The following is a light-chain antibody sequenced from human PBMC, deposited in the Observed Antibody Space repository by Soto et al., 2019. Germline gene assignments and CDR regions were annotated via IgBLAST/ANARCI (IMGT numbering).Light chain of an antibody. CDR3: QQYNNWPRT. V-gene: IGKV3-15*01. J-gene: IGKJ2*01. CDR1: QSVSSN. Sequence: EIVMTQSPATLSVSPGERATLSCRASQSVSSNLAWYQQKPGQAPRLLIYGASTRATGSPARFSGSGSGTEFTPTISSLQSEDFEVYYCQQYNNWPRTFGQGTKLEIK. CDR2: GAS.